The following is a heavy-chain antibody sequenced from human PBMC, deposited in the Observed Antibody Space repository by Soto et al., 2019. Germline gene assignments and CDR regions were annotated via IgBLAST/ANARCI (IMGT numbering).Heavy chain of an antibody. D-gene: IGHD2-2*01. J-gene: IGHJ4*02. CDR2: ISGSGSYI. V-gene: IGHV3-21*01. Sequence: GGSLRLSCAASGFSFSGYTMNWVRQAPGKGLEWVASISGSGSYIYHADSLKGRFTISRDNAKNSLYLQMNSLRAEDTAVYYCARDRSSMTSHCFDYWGQGTLVTVSS. CDR3: ARDRSSMTSHCFDY. CDR1: GFSFSGYT.